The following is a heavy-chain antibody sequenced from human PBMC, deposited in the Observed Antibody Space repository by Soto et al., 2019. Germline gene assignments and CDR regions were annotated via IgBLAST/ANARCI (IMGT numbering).Heavy chain of an antibody. CDR3: AHSLIPNWGSRGAFDY. CDR2: IYWDDDK. D-gene: IGHD7-27*01. Sequence: QITLKESGPTLVKPTQTLTLTCTFSGFSLSTSGVGVGWIRQPPGKALEWLALIYWDDDKRYSPSLKSRLTIPQVTSKNQVFLTTTHMDPVDTATYYCAHSLIPNWGSRGAFDYWRQGTLVTVSS. CDR1: GFSLSTSGVG. V-gene: IGHV2-5*02. J-gene: IGHJ4*02.